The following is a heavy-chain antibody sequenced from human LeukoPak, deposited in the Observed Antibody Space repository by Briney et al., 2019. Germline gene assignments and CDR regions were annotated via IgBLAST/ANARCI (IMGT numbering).Heavy chain of an antibody. J-gene: IGHJ5*02. Sequence: PGGSLRLSCAASGFDLGTYEMNWVRQAPGKGLEWIADITISGHTKNYADSVKGRFTISRDNARTSLYLQMNSLRAEDTGVYYCARGDPHADLWGQGTLVTVSS. CDR3: ARGDPHADL. CDR1: GFDLGTYE. V-gene: IGHV3-48*03. CDR2: ITISGHTK.